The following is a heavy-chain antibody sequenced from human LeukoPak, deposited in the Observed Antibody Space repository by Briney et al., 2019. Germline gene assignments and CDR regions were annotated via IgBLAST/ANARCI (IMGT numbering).Heavy chain of an antibody. J-gene: IGHJ4*02. CDR2: INPNSGGT. CDR3: ARGLSRSGYNWSPLVDY. Sequence: GASVKVSCKASGYTFTGYYMHWVRQAPGQGLEWMGWINPNSGGTNYAQKFQGRVTVTRDTSISTAYMELSRLTSDDTAVYFCARGLSRSGYNWSPLVDYWGQGTLVTASS. V-gene: IGHV1-2*02. CDR1: GYTFTGYY. D-gene: IGHD5-24*01.